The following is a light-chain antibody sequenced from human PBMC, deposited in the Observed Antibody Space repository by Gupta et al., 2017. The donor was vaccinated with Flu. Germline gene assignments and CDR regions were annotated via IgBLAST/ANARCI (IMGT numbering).Light chain of an antibody. CDR2: GAS. J-gene: IGKJ2*01. CDR1: LSVKYFY. V-gene: IGKV3-20*01. Sequence: EIVLTQSPGTLSLSPGEGATLSCRANLSVKYFYLAWYQQKPGQAPRLLISGASNRAPGIPDRFSGSGSGTDFTLTIRTVDPEDSAVYFCQQYDIPPYNFGQGTKLEIK. CDR3: QQYDIPPYN.